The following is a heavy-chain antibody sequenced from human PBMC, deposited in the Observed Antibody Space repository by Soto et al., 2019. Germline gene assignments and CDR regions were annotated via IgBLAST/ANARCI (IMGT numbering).Heavy chain of an antibody. CDR3: WMGAGWSTFDP. CDR2: IIPILGIA. D-gene: IGHD3-10*01. J-gene: IGHJ5*02. CDR1: GGTFSSYT. V-gene: IGHV1-69*02. Sequence: QVQLVQSGAEVKKPGSSVKVSCKASGGTFSSYTISWVRQAPGQGLEWMGRIIPILGIANYAQKFQGRVTITADKSTSTAYMELSSLRSEDTAVYYCWMGAGWSTFDPWGQGTLVTVSS.